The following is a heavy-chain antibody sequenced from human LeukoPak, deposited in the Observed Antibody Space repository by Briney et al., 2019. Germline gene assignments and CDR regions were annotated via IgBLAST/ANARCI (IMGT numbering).Heavy chain of an antibody. CDR3: ARRTYFDL. J-gene: IGHJ2*01. Sequence: SETLSLTCSVSGDSVSSDGYYWSWIRQPPRKGLEWIGFISFSGNTNYNPSLKSRVTISRDTSENQFSLKLRSVTATDTAVYYCARRTYFDLWGRGTLVTVSS. CDR1: GDSVSSDGYY. CDR2: ISFSGNT. V-gene: IGHV4-61*08.